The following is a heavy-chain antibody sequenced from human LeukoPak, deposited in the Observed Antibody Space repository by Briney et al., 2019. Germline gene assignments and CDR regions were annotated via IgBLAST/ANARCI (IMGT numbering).Heavy chain of an antibody. CDR2: IIPIFGTE. Sequence: SSVKVSCKASVCTLSSYAISWVRQAPGPGLGWVGGIIPIFGTENYAQKFQGRVTITTDESTSTAYMELSSLRAEDTAVYYWARTAVSTVAGTAPFDYWGQGTLVTVSS. CDR1: VCTLSSYA. V-gene: IGHV1-69*05. D-gene: IGHD6-19*01. J-gene: IGHJ4*02. CDR3: ARTAVSTVAGTAPFDY.